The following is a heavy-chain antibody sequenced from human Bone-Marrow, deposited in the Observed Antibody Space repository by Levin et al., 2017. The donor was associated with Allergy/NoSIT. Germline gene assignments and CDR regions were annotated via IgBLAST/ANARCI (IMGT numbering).Heavy chain of an antibody. D-gene: IGHD2-15*01. V-gene: IGHV3-23*01. CDR1: GFTFSSYA. CDR2: ISGSGGST. J-gene: IGHJ2*01. Sequence: PGGSLRLSCAASGFTFSSYAMSWVRQAPGKGLEWVSAISGSGGSTYYADSVKGRFTISRDNSKNTLYLQMNSLRAEDTAVYYCARRYCSGGSCYSSDDYWYFDLWGRGTLVTVSS. CDR3: ARRYCSGGSCYSSDDYWYFDL.